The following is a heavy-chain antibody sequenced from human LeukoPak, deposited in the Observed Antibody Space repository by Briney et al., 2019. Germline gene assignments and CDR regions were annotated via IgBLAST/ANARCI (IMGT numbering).Heavy chain of an antibody. CDR3: TSSSTWVSYFDY. Sequence: PGGSLRLSCAASGFTFSSYSMNWVRQAPGKGLEWVSYISGSSSTIYYADSVKGRFTISRDNAKNSLYLQMNSLRAEDTAVYYCTSSSTWVSYFDYWGQGTLVTVSS. CDR1: GFTFSSYS. D-gene: IGHD1-26*01. J-gene: IGHJ4*02. CDR2: ISGSSSTI. V-gene: IGHV3-48*01.